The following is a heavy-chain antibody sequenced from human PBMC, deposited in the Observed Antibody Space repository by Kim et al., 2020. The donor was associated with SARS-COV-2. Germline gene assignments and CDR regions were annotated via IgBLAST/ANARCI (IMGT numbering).Heavy chain of an antibody. CDR1: GDTFSSYA. CDR2: INPNFGTA. V-gene: IGHV1-69*13. D-gene: IGHD5-12*01. J-gene: IGHJ4*02. Sequence: SVKVSCKASGDTFSSYAISWVRQAPGQGLEWMGWINPNFGTANYAQKFQGRVTITADESTSTAYMELSSLRSEDMAVYYCARGRRVATIGYFDYWAQGT. CDR3: ARGRRVATIGYFDY.